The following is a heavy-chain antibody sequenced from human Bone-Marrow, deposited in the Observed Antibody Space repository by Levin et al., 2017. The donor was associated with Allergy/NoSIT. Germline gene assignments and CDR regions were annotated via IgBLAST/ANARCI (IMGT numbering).Heavy chain of an antibody. D-gene: IGHD3-16*01. CDR2: ISNDRSNK. J-gene: IGHJ4*02. CDR3: AKERFLLDY. CDR1: GFIFSSDG. V-gene: IGHV3-30*18. Sequence: GESLKISCAASGFIFSSDGMHWVRQAPGKGLEWVALISNDRSNKFYADPVKGRFTISRDNTKNTLYLQMNNLRPNDTAVYYCAKERFLLDYWGQGTLVTVSS.